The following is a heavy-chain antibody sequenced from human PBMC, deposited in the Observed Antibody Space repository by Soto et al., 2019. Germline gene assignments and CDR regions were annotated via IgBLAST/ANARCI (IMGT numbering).Heavy chain of an antibody. J-gene: IGHJ4*02. V-gene: IGHV4-59*01. CDR3: AEFLYGIKVPGRSQYFGH. D-gene: IGHD2-21*01. CDR2: INYSGNT. Sequence: SETLSLTCTVSGGSIRTYFWSWIRQPPGNGPEWRGYINYSGNTNYNPSLKNRATMSIDTSKKEFSLKLRSVTATDTAVYYRAEFLYGIKVPGRSQYFGHSGQGTLVP. CDR1: GGSIRTYF.